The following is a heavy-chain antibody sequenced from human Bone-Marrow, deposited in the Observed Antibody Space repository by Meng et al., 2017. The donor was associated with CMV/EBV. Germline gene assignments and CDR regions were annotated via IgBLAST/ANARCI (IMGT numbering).Heavy chain of an antibody. CDR3: ARLGYCSSTSCSPPSGMDV. CDR2: VIPIFGTA. Sequence: SVKVSCKASGGTFSSYAISWVRQAPGQGLEWMGGVIPIFGTANYAQKFQGRVTITTDESTSTAYMELSSLRSEDTAVYYCARLGYCSSTSCSPPSGMDVWGQGTTVTVS. V-gene: IGHV1-69*05. J-gene: IGHJ6*02. D-gene: IGHD2-2*01. CDR1: GGTFSSYA.